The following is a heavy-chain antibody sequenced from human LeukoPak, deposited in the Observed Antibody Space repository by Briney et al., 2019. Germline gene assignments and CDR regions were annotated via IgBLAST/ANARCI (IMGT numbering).Heavy chain of an antibody. CDR1: GFTFSSSW. D-gene: IGHD2-8*01. CDR2: INSDGSNT. V-gene: IGHV3-74*01. CDR3: VRSLMGLEDY. Sequence: GGSLRLSCAASGFTFSSSWMHWVRQAPGKGLVWVSRINSDGSNTNYADSVKGRFTISRDNAKNTLYLQMNSLRAEDTAVYYCVRSLMGLEDYWGQGTLVIVSS. J-gene: IGHJ4*02.